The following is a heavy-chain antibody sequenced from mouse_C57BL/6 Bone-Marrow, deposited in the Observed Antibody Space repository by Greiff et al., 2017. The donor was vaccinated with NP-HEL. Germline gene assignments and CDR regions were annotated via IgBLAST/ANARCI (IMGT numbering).Heavy chain of an antibody. D-gene: IGHD2-5*01. CDR3: ARDSTAVADFDY. J-gene: IGHJ2*01. V-gene: IGHV14-4*01. CDR1: GFTFIDDY. Sequence: EVQLQQSGPGLVRPGPSVKLSCTASGFTFIDDYMHWVKQSHEQGLEWIGEFYPGNGVTKYISKFKGKATLTADTSSNTAYLQLSSLTTEDTAIYYCARDSTAVADFDYWGQGTTLTVSS. CDR2: FYPGNGVT.